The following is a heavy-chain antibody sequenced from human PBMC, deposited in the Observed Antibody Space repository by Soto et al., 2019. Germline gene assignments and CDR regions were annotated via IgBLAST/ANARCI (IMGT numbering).Heavy chain of an antibody. J-gene: IGHJ6*02. Sequence: PSETLSLTCTVSGGSISSYYWIWIRQPPGKGLEWIGYIYYSGSTNYNPSLKSRVTISVDTSKNQFSLKLSSVTAADTAVYYCASHFYYDFWSGYYTGSYYGMDVWGQGTTVTVSS. CDR2: IYYSGST. D-gene: IGHD3-3*01. CDR1: GGSISSYY. V-gene: IGHV4-59*08. CDR3: ASHFYYDFWSGYYTGSYYGMDV.